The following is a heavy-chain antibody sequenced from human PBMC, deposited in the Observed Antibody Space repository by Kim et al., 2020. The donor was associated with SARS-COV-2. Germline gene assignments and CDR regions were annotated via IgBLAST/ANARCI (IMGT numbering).Heavy chain of an antibody. V-gene: IGHV4-59*01. CDR1: GGSISSYY. CDR3: ARKRVNFDY. Sequence: SETLSLTCTASGGSISSYYWSWVRQPPGKGLEWIAYIYYSGSDNYNPSHKSRVTISVDTCKNQFSLKLSSVTAADSAEYYCARKRVNFDYWGQGTLVTVSS. J-gene: IGHJ4*02. D-gene: IGHD6-13*01. CDR2: IYYSGSD.